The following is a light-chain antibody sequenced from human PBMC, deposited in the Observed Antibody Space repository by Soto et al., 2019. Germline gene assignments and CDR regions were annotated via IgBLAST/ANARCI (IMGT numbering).Light chain of an antibody. CDR2: AAS. CDR3: LQDHDYPHK. J-gene: IGKJ1*01. V-gene: IGKV1-6*01. CDR1: QGVGDD. Sequence: AIQMTQSPSSLSASVGDRVTITCRASQGVGDDLGWYQQRPGKAPEVLIYAASTLQSGVPSRFSVSGSGTFFTPTISTLQPDDAATYYCLQDHDYPHKFGQGTKVDIK.